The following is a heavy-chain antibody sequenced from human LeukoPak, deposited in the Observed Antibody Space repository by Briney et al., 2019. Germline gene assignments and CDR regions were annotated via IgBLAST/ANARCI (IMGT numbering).Heavy chain of an antibody. Sequence: SVKVSRKASGGTFSSYAISWVRQAPAQGLEWMGGIIPIFGTANYAQKFQGRVTITTDESTSTAYMELSSLRSEDTAVYYCARESEVGVLAYCGGDCSLGAFDIWGQGTMVTVSS. CDR1: GGTFSSYA. D-gene: IGHD2-21*02. CDR2: IIPIFGTA. J-gene: IGHJ3*02. CDR3: ARESEVGVLAYCGGDCSLGAFDI. V-gene: IGHV1-69*05.